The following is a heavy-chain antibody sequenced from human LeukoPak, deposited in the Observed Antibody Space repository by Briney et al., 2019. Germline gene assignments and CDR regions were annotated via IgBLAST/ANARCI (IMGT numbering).Heavy chain of an antibody. J-gene: IGHJ4*02. V-gene: IGHV4-59*01. Sequence: SETLSLTCTVSGGSISSYYWSWIRQPPGKGLEWIGYIYYSGSTNYNPSLKSRVTISVDTSKNQFSLKLSSVTAADTAVYYCARPPTLGMGPFDNWGQGTLVTVSS. CDR3: ARPPTLGMGPFDN. CDR2: IYYSGST. D-gene: IGHD1-26*01. CDR1: GGSISSYY.